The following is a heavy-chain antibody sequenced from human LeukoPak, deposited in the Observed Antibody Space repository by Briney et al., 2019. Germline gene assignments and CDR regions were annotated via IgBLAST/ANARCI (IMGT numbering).Heavy chain of an antibody. CDR3: AKDLAPTNNVKITMVRGVETPVDY. Sequence: GGSLRLSCAASGFTFSSYAMSWVRQAPGKGLEWVSAISGSGGSTYYADSVKGRFTISRDNSKNTLYLQMNSLRAEDTAVYYCAKDLAPTNNVKITMVRGVETPVDYWGQGTLVTVSS. D-gene: IGHD3-10*01. CDR1: GFTFSSYA. CDR2: ISGSGGST. V-gene: IGHV3-23*01. J-gene: IGHJ4*02.